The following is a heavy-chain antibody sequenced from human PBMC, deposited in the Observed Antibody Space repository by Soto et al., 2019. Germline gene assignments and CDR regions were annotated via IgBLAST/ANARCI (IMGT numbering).Heavy chain of an antibody. CDR3: TRDASRDSSARGWFDP. CDR1: GFTFRSFT. D-gene: IGHD6-13*01. Sequence: PGGSLDLSCAASGFTFRSFTMNWVRQAPGKGLEWVSTISSNSAYIYYTDALRGRFTTSRDNAKNSLHLQMNSLRAEDTAVYYCTRDASRDSSARGWFDPWGPGTLVTVSS. V-gene: IGHV3-21*01. J-gene: IGHJ5*02. CDR2: ISSNSAYI.